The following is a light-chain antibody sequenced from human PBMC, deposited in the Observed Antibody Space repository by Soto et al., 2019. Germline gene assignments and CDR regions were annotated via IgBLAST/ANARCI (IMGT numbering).Light chain of an antibody. V-gene: IGLV2-14*01. CDR2: EVS. CDR3: RSYTRSSTLVV. CDR1: SSDVGGYNY. J-gene: IGLJ2*01. Sequence: QSALTQPASVSGSPGQSITISCTGTSSDVGGYNYVSWYQQHPGKAPKLMIYEVSNRPSGVSNRFSGSKSANTASLTISGLQAEDEADYYCRSYTRSSTLVVFGGGTKLTV.